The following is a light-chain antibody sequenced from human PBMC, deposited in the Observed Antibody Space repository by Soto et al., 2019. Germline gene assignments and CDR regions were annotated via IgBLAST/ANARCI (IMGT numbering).Light chain of an antibody. CDR1: SSNTGAGYD. V-gene: IGLV1-40*01. CDR3: QSYDSSLSGYV. Sequence: QSVLTQPPSVSGAPGQKMTISCTGSSSNTGAGYDVHWYQQLPGTAPKLLINANSNRPSGVPDRFSGSKSGTSASLAITGLQAEDEADYYCQSYDSSLSGYVFGSGTKVTVL. CDR2: ANS. J-gene: IGLJ1*01.